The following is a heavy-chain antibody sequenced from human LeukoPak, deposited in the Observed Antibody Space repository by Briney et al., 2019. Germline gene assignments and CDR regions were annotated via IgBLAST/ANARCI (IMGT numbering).Heavy chain of an antibody. J-gene: IGHJ3*02. CDR2: IYSGGST. CDR3: ARGYSSRPDAFDI. Sequence: GGSLRLSCAASGFTVSSNYMSWVRQAPGKGLEWVSVIYSGGSTYYADSVKGRFTISRDNSKNTLYLQMNSLRAEDTAVYYCARGYSSRPDAFDIWGQGTMVTVSS. D-gene: IGHD6-13*01. CDR1: GFTVSSNY. V-gene: IGHV3-66*01.